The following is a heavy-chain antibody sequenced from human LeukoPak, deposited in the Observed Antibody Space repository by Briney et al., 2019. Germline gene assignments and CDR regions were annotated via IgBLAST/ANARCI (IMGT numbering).Heavy chain of an antibody. D-gene: IGHD6-13*01. Sequence: ASVKVSCKASGYTFTSYGISWVRQAPGQGLEWMGWISAYNGNTNYAQKFQGRVTMTRDMSTSTVYMELSSLRSEDTAVYYCARAAPQIEYSSGWYYYYYMDVWGKGTTVTVSS. V-gene: IGHV1-18*01. CDR3: ARAAPQIEYSSGWYYYYYMDV. CDR2: ISAYNGNT. CDR1: GYTFTSYG. J-gene: IGHJ6*03.